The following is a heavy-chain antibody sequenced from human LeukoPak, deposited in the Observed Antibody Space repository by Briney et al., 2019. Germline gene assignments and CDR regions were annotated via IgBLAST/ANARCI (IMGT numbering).Heavy chain of an antibody. CDR2: FDPEDGET. CDR3: ATGPYYYDSSGYYGLDY. CDR1: GYTLTELS. J-gene: IGHJ4*02. D-gene: IGHD3-22*01. Sequence: AASVKVSCKVSGYTLTELSMHWVRQAPGKGLEWMGGFDPEDGETIYAQKFQGRVTMTEDTSTDTAYMELSSLRSEDTAVYYCATGPYYYDSSGYYGLDYWGQGTLVTASS. V-gene: IGHV1-24*01.